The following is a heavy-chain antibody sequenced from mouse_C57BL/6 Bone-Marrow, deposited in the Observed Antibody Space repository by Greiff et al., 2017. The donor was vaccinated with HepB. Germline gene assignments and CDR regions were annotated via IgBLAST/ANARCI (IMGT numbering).Heavy chain of an antibody. V-gene: IGHV1-87*01. CDR2: GQGLDWIG. CDR3: SKDSAVYYCACYQEFAY. D-gene: IGHD3-2*02. Sequence: QVQLQQSGPELARPWASVKISCQAFYTFSRRVHFAIRDTNYWMQWVKQRPGQGLDWIGAIYPGNGDTSYNKKSKVKATLTADKSSITAYMQLSSLTSKDSAVYYCACYQEFAYWGQGTLVTVSA. CDR1: YTFSRRVH. J-gene: IGHJ3*01.